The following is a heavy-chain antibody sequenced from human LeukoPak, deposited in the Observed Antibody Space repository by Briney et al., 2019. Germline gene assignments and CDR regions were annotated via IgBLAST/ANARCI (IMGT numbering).Heavy chain of an antibody. V-gene: IGHV3-23*01. Sequence: GGSLRLSCAASGFTFTNYAMSWVRQAPGKGLEWVSGISGSGGSTYYADSVKGRFTISRDNSKNTLYLQMNSLRAEDTAVYYCASGYYYMDVWGKGTTVTVSS. CDR1: GFTFTNYA. CDR2: ISGSGGST. CDR3: ASGYYYMDV. J-gene: IGHJ6*03.